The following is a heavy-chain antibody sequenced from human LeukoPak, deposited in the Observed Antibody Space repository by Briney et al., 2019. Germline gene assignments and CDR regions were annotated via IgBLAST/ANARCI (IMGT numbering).Heavy chain of an antibody. V-gene: IGHV3-30*03. CDR1: GVTFSSYD. CDR3: ARQFDY. CDR2: ISYDGSDK. J-gene: IGHJ4*02. Sequence: QAGGSLRLPCAASGVTFSSYDMHWVRQAPGKGLEWVAVISYDGSDKYYSDSVKGRFTISRDNSKNTLYLQMNSLRAEDTAVYYCARQFDYWGQGALVTVSS.